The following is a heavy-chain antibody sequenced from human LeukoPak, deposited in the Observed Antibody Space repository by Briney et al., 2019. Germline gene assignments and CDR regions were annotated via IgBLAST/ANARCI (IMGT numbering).Heavy chain of an antibody. V-gene: IGHV1-69*05. CDR2: IIPIFGTA. J-gene: IGHJ6*03. CDR3: ARGRSGSYYYYYYYMDV. Sequence: SVKVSCKASGGTFSSYAISWMRQAPGQGLEWMGGIIPIFGTANYAQKFQGRVTITTDESTSTAYMELSSLRSEDTAVYYCARGRSGSYYYYYYYMDVWGKGTTVTVSS. CDR1: GGTFSSYA. D-gene: IGHD1-26*01.